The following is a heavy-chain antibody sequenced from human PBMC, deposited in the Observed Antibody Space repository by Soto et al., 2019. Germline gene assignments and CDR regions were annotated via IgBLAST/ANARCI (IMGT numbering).Heavy chain of an antibody. J-gene: IGHJ4*02. Sequence: ASVKVSCKASGYTFTSYGISWVRQAPGQGLEWMGWISAYNGNTNYAQKLQGRLTMTTDTSTSTAYMELRSLRSDDTAVYYCARDLPFVLMVYASFDYWGQGTLVTVSS. CDR2: ISAYNGNT. CDR1: GYTFTSYG. CDR3: ARDLPFVLMVYASFDY. D-gene: IGHD2-8*01. V-gene: IGHV1-18*04.